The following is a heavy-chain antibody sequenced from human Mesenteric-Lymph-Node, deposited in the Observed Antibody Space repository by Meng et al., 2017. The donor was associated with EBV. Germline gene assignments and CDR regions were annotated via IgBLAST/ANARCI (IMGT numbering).Heavy chain of an antibody. D-gene: IGHD5-12*01. J-gene: IGHJ4*02. V-gene: IGHV4-34*02. CDR1: GGSFSGYY. Sequence: QVALQQWVAGLLKPSEIPSLTYAVYGGSFSGYYWTWIRQPPGKGLEWVGEINHSGSTNYNPSLKSRVIISVDTSKNQFSLKLSSVTAADTAVYYCASALPGLPHDSWGQGTLVTVSS. CDR2: INHSGST. CDR3: ASALPGLPHDS.